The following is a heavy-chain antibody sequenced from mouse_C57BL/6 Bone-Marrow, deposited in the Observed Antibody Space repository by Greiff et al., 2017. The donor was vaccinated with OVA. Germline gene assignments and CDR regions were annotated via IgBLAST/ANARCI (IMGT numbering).Heavy chain of an antibody. CDR1: GFTFSDYG. J-gene: IGHJ1*03. CDR2: ISSGSSTI. D-gene: IGHD1-1*01. V-gene: IGHV5-17*01. Sequence: EVKLVESGGGLVKPGGSLKLSCAASGFTFSDYGMHWVRQAPEKGLEWVAYISSGSSTIYYADTVKGRFTISRDNAKNTLFLQMTRLRSEDTAMYYCARGGSSPYWYFDVWGTGTTVTVSS. CDR3: ARGGSSPYWYFDV.